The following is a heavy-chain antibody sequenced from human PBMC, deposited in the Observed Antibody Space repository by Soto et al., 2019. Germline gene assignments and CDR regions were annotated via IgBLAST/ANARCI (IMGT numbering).Heavy chain of an antibody. CDR1: GYSFNDYW. J-gene: IGHJ6*02. Sequence: AGESLKISCEGSGYSFNDYWIAWVRQMPGKGLECLGIIYPADSDTRYNPSFEGHVTISGDRSISTAYLQWSSLKASDTAIYYCARHLTPPHSDYYAMDVWGQGTTVTVSS. CDR2: IYPADSDT. CDR3: ARHLTPPHSDYYAMDV. V-gene: IGHV5-51*01. D-gene: IGHD3-16*01.